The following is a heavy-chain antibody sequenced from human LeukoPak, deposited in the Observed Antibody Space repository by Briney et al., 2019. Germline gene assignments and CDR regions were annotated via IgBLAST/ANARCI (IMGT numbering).Heavy chain of an antibody. CDR2: ISGSGGYT. CDR3: AKLVDYSDSWYYFDY. J-gene: IGHJ4*02. D-gene: IGHD6-13*01. Sequence: GGSLRLSCAASGFTFSSNAMSWVCQAPGKGLEWVSAISGSGGYTYYADSVKGRFAISRDNSKNTLYLQMNSLRAEDTAVYYCAKLVDYSDSWYYFDYWGQGTLVRVSS. V-gene: IGHV3-23*01. CDR1: GFTFSSNA.